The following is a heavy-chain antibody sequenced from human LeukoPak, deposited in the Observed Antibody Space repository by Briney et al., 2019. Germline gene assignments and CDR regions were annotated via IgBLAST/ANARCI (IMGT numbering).Heavy chain of an antibody. D-gene: IGHD4-23*01. J-gene: IGHJ4*02. CDR2: IRYDGSNK. CDR3: IGYGGNSV. Sequence: GGSLRLSCAASGFTFSSYGMHWVRQAPGKGLEWVAFIRYDGSNKYYADSVKGRFTISRDNSMNTLHLQMNSLRAEDTAVYYCIGYGGNSVWGQGTLVTVSS. V-gene: IGHV3-30*02. CDR1: GFTFSSYG.